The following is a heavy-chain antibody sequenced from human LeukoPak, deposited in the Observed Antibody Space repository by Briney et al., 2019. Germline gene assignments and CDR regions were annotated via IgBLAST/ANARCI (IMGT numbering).Heavy chain of an antibody. CDR1: GFIFSTYS. D-gene: IGHD1-26*01. V-gene: IGHV3-21*01. J-gene: IGHJ4*02. CDR3: ARGPTSGSYDY. CDR2: ISSSSSYI. Sequence: PGGSLRLSCAASGFIFSTYSMNWVRQAPGKGLEWVSSISSSSSYIYYADSVKGRFTISRDNAKNSLYLQMNSLRAEDTAVYYCARGPTSGSYDYWCQGTLVTVSS.